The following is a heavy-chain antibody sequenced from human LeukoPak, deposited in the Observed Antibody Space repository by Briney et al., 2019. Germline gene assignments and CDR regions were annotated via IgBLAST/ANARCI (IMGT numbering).Heavy chain of an antibody. CDR3: AKDTDPNSSSWCDCFDY. CDR2: ISGSGGST. V-gene: IGHV3-23*01. J-gene: IGHJ4*02. Sequence: GGSLRLSCAASGFTFSSYAMSWVRQAPGKGLEWVSAISGSGGSTYYADSVKGRFTISRDNSKNTLYLQMNSLRAEDTAVYYCAKDTDPNSSSWCDCFDYWGQGTLVTVSS. CDR1: GFTFSSYA. D-gene: IGHD6-13*01.